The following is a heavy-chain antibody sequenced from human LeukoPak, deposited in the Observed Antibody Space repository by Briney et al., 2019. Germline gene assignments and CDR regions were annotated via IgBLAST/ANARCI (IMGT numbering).Heavy chain of an antibody. J-gene: IGHJ5*02. D-gene: IGHD2-8*01. CDR1: GGSFSGYY. Sequence: SETLSLTCAVYGGSFSGYYWSWIRQPPGKGLEWIGEINHSGSTNYNPSLKSRVTISVDTSKNQFSLKLSSVTAADTAVYYCARTDIVLMVYASNWFDPWGQGTLVTVSS. V-gene: IGHV4-34*01. CDR2: INHSGST. CDR3: ARTDIVLMVYASNWFDP.